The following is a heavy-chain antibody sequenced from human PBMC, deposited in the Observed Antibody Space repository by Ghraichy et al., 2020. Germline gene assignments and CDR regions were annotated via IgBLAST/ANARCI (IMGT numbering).Heavy chain of an antibody. CDR1: GFTFSDFW. CDR3: STGAYSNLYMSGVDY. Sequence: GGSLRLSCAASGFTFSDFWMSWVRQAPGKGLEWVANMNQGGSETYYVDSVKGRFTISRDNAKNSLYLQMNSLRADDTAVYYCSTGAYSNLYMSGVDYWGQGTLVTVSS. J-gene: IGHJ4*02. CDR2: MNQGGSET. D-gene: IGHD4-11*01. V-gene: IGHV3-7*03.